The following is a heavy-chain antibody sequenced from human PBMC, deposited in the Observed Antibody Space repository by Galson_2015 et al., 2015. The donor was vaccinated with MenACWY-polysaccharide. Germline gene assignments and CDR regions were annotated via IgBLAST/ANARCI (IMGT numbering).Heavy chain of an antibody. CDR2: INADGDYT. CDR3: AKKGYVHNSDVRYGLDA. D-gene: IGHD3-10*02. J-gene: IGHJ6*02. V-gene: IGHV3-43*02. CDR1: GFAFHDSA. Sequence: SLRLSCAASGFAFHDSAMHWVRQAPGKGLECVSLINADGDYTDYADSVKGRFSISRDNSKNSLYLQMNSLTPEDTALYYCAKKGYVHNSDVRYGLDAWGQGTTDIVSS.